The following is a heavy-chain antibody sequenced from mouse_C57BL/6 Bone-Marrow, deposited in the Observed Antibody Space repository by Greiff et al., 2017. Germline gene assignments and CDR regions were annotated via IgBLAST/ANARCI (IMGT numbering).Heavy chain of an antibody. CDR1: GYTFTDYY. J-gene: IGHJ3*01. CDR3: ARWGIVITTVVAKAY. CDR2: INPYNGGT. D-gene: IGHD1-1*01. Sequence: VQLQQSGPVLVKPGASVKMSCKASGYTFTDYYMNWVKQSHGKSLEWIGVINPYNGGTSYNQKFKGKATLTVDKSSSTAYMELNSLTSEDSAVYYCARWGIVITTVVAKAYWGKGILVTVSA. V-gene: IGHV1-19*01.